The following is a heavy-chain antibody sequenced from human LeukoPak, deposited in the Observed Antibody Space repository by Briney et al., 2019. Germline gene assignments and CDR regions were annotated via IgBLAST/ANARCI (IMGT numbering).Heavy chain of an antibody. CDR3: ARGYFTMVEDYYYGMDV. D-gene: IGHD3-10*01. Sequence: GGSLRLSCAASGFTFDDYVMHWVRQAPGKGLEWVSGFTWNSSRIGYADAVKGRVTISRDNAKNSLYLQMNSLRAEDTALYHCARGYFTMVEDYYYGMDVWGQGTTVTVSS. J-gene: IGHJ6*02. CDR2: FTWNSSRI. V-gene: IGHV3-9*01. CDR1: GFTFDDYV.